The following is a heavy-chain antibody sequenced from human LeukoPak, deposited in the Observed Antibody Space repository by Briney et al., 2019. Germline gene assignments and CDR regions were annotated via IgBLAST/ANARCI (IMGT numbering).Heavy chain of an antibody. Sequence: SETLSLTCTVSGGSISSSSYYWGWIRQPPGKGLEWIGSIYYSGSTYYNPSLKSRVTISVDTSKNQFSLKLSSVTAADTAVYYCARSGKDLGYCSGGSCYFSIGRPNKNWFDPWGQGTLVTVSS. J-gene: IGHJ5*02. CDR1: GGSISSSSYY. CDR2: IYYSGST. V-gene: IGHV4-39*01. D-gene: IGHD2-15*01. CDR3: ARSGKDLGYCSGGSCYFSIGRPNKNWFDP.